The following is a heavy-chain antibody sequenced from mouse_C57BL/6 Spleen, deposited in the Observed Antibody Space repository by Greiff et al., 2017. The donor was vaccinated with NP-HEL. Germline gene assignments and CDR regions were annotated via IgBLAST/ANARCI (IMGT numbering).Heavy chain of an antibody. CDR1: GYTFTDYE. Sequence: QVHVKQSGAELVRPGASVTLSCKASGYTFTDYEMHWVKQTPVHGLEWIGAIDPETGGTAYNQKFKGKAILTADKSSSTAYMELRSLTSEDSAVYYCTYDYDRYFDVWGTGTTVTVSS. CDR2: IDPETGGT. D-gene: IGHD2-4*01. J-gene: IGHJ1*03. V-gene: IGHV1-15*01. CDR3: TYDYDRYFDV.